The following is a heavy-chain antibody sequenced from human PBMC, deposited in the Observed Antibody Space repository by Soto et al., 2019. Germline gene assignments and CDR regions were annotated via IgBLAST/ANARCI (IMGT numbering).Heavy chain of an antibody. D-gene: IGHD5-18*01. V-gene: IGHV3-21*01. CDR3: ARGRRDGYSRPDY. CDR1: GFTFSSYS. Sequence: EVQLVESGGGLVKPGGSLRLSCAASGFTFSSYSMHWVRQAPGKGLEWVSCISSSSGNVFYADSVKGRFTISRDNAQKSLYLQMNSLRAEDTGVYYCARGRRDGYSRPDYGGQGTLVNVSS. CDR2: ISSSSGNV. J-gene: IGHJ4*02.